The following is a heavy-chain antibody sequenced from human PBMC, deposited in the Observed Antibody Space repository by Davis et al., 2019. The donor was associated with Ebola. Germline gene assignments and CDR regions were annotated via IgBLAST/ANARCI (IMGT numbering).Heavy chain of an antibody. CDR1: GFTFRSYS. V-gene: IGHV3-21*04. CDR2: ISSSSSYI. Sequence: GESLKISCAASGFTFRSYSMNWVRQAPGKGLEWVSSISSSSSYIYYADSLKGRFTISRDNAKNSLYLQMNSLRAEDTAVYYCAREHSGIDYWGQGTLVTVSS. CDR3: AREHSGIDY. D-gene: IGHD1-26*01. J-gene: IGHJ4*02.